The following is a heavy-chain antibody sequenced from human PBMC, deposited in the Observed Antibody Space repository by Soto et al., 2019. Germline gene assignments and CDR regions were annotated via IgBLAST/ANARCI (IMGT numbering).Heavy chain of an antibody. CDR2: IIPIFGTA. J-gene: IGHJ5*02. CDR1: GGTFSSYA. D-gene: IGHD5-12*01. Sequence: SVKVSCKASGGTFSSYAISWVRQAPGQGLEWMGGIIPIFGTANYAQKFQGRVTITADESTSTACMELSSLRSEDTAVYYCARDGLRLREVWFDPWGQGTLVTVSS. V-gene: IGHV1-69*13. CDR3: ARDGLRLREVWFDP.